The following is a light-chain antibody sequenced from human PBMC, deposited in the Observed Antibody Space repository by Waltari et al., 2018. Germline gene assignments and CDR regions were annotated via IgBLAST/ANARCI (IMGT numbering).Light chain of an antibody. CDR1: ILGNKY. V-gene: IGLV3-1*01. Sequence: SYELTQPPSVSVSPGQTASIPCSGDILGNKYASWYQQKPGQSPLLGIYQDTKRPSEIPERFSGSKSANAATLTITGTQAMDEADYYCQALGTGAWVFGGGTKLTVL. J-gene: IGLJ3*02. CDR2: QDT. CDR3: QALGTGAWV.